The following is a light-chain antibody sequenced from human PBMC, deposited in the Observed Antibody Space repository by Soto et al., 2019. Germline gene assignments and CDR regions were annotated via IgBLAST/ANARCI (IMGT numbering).Light chain of an antibody. J-gene: IGLJ3*02. Sequence: QSVLTQPASVPFSPGQSITLSCTGTSGDVGFYNLVSLYQQHPGKAPQLIIYGATKRPSGVSDRFSGSKSGNTASLTISALQAEDEAEYYCCSYSPSTTVVFGGGTKVTVL. V-gene: IGLV2-23*01. CDR3: CSYSPSTTVV. CDR1: SGDVGFYNL. CDR2: GAT.